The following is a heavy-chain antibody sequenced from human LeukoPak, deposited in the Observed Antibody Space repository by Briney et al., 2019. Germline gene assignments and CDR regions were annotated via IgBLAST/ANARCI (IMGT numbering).Heavy chain of an antibody. D-gene: IGHD1-1*01. J-gene: IGHJ5*02. Sequence: GASVKVSCKASGYTFTSYGISWVRQAPGQGLEWMGWISAYNGNTNYAQKLQGRVSITTDTSTSTAYNERRSIVTDATAVYYCARDSTGNWNDGWFDPGGQGTLVTVSS. V-gene: IGHV1-18*01. CDR3: ARDSTGNWNDGWFDP. CDR1: GYTFTSYG. CDR2: ISAYNGNT.